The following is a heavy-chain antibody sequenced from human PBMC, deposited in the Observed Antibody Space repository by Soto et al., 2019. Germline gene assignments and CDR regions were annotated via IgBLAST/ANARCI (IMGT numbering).Heavy chain of an antibody. CDR1: GGSVSSGSYY. J-gene: IGHJ6*02. CDR3: ARADSSGYYLNYYYGMDV. Sequence: LSLTCTVSGGSVSSGSYYWSWIRQPPGKGLEWIGYIYYSGSTNYNPSLKSRVTISVDTSKNQFSLKLSSVTAADTAVYYCARADSSGYYLNYYYGMDVWGQGTTVTVSS. CDR2: IYYSGST. V-gene: IGHV4-61*01. D-gene: IGHD3-22*01.